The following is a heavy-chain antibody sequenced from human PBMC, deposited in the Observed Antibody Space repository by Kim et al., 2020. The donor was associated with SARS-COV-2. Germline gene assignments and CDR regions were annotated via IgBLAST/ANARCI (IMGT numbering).Heavy chain of an antibody. Sequence: IYYADSVKGRFTISRDNAKNSLYLQMNSLRAEDTAVYYCARDYRRTPGGSWGQGTLVTVSS. D-gene: IGHD1-26*01. J-gene: IGHJ5*02. V-gene: IGHV3-21*01. CDR2: I. CDR3: ARDYRRTPGGS.